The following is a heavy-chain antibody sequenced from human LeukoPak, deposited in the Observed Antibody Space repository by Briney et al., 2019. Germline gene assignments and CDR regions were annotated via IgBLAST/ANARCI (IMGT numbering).Heavy chain of an antibody. J-gene: IGHJ4*02. D-gene: IGHD6-19*01. Sequence: ASVKVSCKASGYSFADYYMHWVRQAPGQGLEWMGCMNPKSGDTKSASRFQGRVTMTSDTSISTAYMEMTRLTSDGTAVYYCAKLAVPGSWGQGTLVTVSS. CDR1: GYSFADYY. CDR3: AKLAVPGS. CDR2: MNPKSGDT. V-gene: IGHV1-2*02.